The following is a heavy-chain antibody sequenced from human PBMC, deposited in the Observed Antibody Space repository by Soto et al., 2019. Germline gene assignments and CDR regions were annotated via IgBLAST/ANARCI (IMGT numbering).Heavy chain of an antibody. J-gene: IGHJ6*02. CDR1: GGPISSSNW. D-gene: IGHD3-3*01. CDR2: IYHSGST. CDR3: ARWKYYDFWSGYYSYYYGMDV. Sequence: NPSETLSLTCAVSGGPISSSNWWSWVRQPPGKGLEWIGEIYHSGSTNYNPSLKSRVTISVDKSKNQFSLKLSSVTAADTAVYYCARWKYYDFWSGYYSYYYGMDVWGQGTTVTVSS. V-gene: IGHV4-4*02.